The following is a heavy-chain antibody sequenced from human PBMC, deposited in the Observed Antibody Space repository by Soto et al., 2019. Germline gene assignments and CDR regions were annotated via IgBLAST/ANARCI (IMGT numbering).Heavy chain of an antibody. Sequence: QVQLQESGPGLVKPSQTLSLTCTVSGGSISSGDYYWSWIRQPPGKGLEWIGYIYYSGSTYYNPSIQRRVTISVDTSKNQYSTQLSSVTAADTAVYYCARAQGSGFLVSWGQGTLVTVSS. CDR1: GGSISSGDYY. J-gene: IGHJ4*02. D-gene: IGHD3-10*01. CDR2: IYYSGST. V-gene: IGHV4-30-4*01. CDR3: ARAQGSGFLVS.